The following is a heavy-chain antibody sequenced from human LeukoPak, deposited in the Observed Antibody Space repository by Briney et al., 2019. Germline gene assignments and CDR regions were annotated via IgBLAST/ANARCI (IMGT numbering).Heavy chain of an antibody. CDR1: GFTFSSYV. CDR3: AKGYYDRSGYATADY. D-gene: IGHD3-22*01. CDR2: ISGSGGST. J-gene: IGHJ4*02. V-gene: IGHV3-23*01. Sequence: AGGSLRLSCAASGFTFSSYVMTWVRQAPGKGLEWVSAISGSGGSTYYADSVKGRFTISRDNSKNTLYLQMNTLRAEDTAVYYCAKGYYDRSGYATADYWGQGTLVTVSS.